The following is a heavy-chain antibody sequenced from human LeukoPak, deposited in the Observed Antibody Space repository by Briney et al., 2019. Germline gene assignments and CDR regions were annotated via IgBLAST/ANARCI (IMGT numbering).Heavy chain of an antibody. CDR2: IYHSGST. D-gene: IGHD1-26*01. Sequence: SETLSLTCTVSGYSISSGYYWGWIRQPPGKGLEWIGSIYHSGSTYYNPSLKSRVTITVDTSKNQFSLKLSSVTAADTAVYYCARSGSYSFWFDPWGQGTLVTVSS. J-gene: IGHJ5*02. CDR1: GYSISSGYY. CDR3: ARSGSYSFWFDP. V-gene: IGHV4-38-2*02.